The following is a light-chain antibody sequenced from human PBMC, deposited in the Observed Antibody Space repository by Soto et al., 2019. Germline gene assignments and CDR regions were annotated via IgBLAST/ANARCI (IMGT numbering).Light chain of an antibody. Sequence: QSALTQPPSASGSPGQSVTISCTGTSSDVGGYNYVSWYQHHPGKAPKLMIYEVSKRPSGVPDRFSGSKSANTASLTVSGLKAEDEADYYCSSYAGSNNLVFGGGTKLTVL. CDR2: EVS. V-gene: IGLV2-8*01. CDR3: SSYAGSNNLV. CDR1: SSDVGGYNY. J-gene: IGLJ2*01.